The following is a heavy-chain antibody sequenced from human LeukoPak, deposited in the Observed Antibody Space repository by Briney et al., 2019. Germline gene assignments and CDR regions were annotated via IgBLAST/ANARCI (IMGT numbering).Heavy chain of an antibody. CDR3: ATVKQWLLQDYCYYMDV. CDR2: ISTHNGNT. V-gene: IGHV1-18*01. D-gene: IGHD6-19*01. J-gene: IGHJ6*03. CDR1: GYTFTSYG. Sequence: ASVKVSCKASGYTFTSYGISWVRQAPGQGLEWMGWISTHNGNTNYAERVQGRVSLTTDTSTSTAYMELRSLRSDDTAVYYCATVKQWLLQDYCYYMDVWGKGTTVTVSS.